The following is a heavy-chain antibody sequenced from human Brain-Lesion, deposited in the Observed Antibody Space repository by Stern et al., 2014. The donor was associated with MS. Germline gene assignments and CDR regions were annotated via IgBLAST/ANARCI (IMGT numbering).Heavy chain of an antibody. Sequence: VQLVESGPGLVKPSQTRSLSCTVSGGSISSGGYYWSWIRQPAGKGLGWIGRIFNSGSTSYNPSLQSRVTISTDTSPNQISPRLNSMTAADTAVYYCARGRVVPGFQYYATDVWGQGTTVIVSS. CDR3: ARGRVVPGFQYYATDV. D-gene: IGHD2-2*01. CDR2: IFNSGST. J-gene: IGHJ6*02. CDR1: GGSISSGGYY. V-gene: IGHV4-61*02.